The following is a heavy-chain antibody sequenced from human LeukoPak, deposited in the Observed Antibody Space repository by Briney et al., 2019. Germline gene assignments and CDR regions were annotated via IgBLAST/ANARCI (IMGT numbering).Heavy chain of an antibody. CDR1: GGSFSGYY. V-gene: IGHV4-34*01. D-gene: IGHD3-3*01. J-gene: IGHJ5*02. CDR3: ARHGDFWGGRSWFDP. Sequence: SETLSLTCAVYGGSFSGYYWSWIRQPPGKGLEWIGEINHSGSTNYNPSLKSRVTISVDTSKNQFSLKLSSVTAADTAVYYCARHGDFWGGRSWFDPWGQGTLVTVSS. CDR2: INHSGST.